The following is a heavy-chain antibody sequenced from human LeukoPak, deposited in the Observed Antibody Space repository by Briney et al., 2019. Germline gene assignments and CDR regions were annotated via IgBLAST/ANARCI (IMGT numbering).Heavy chain of an antibody. J-gene: IGHJ4*02. Sequence: GGSLRLSCAASGFTFSSYAMHWVRQAPGKGLEWVAVISYDGSNKYYADSVKGRFTISRDNSKNTLYLQMNSLRAEDTAVYYCAKMGGRQWSFDYWGQGTLVTVSS. D-gene: IGHD6-19*01. CDR1: GFTFSSYA. CDR3: AKMGGRQWSFDY. V-gene: IGHV3-30*04. CDR2: ISYDGSNK.